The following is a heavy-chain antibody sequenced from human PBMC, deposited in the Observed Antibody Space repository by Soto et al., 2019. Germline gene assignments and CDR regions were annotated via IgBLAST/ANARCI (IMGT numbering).Heavy chain of an antibody. V-gene: IGHV1-18*01. J-gene: IGHJ4*02. CDR1: GYIFTSYG. D-gene: IGHD4-17*01. CDR3: ARDAKYGDYDY. CDR2: ISAYNGNT. Sequence: ASVKVSCKASGYIFTSYGISWVRQAPGQGLEWMGWISAYNGNTKYAQNLQGRVTLTTDTSTYTAYMELRSLQSDDTAVYYCARDAKYGDYDYWGQGTPVTVSS.